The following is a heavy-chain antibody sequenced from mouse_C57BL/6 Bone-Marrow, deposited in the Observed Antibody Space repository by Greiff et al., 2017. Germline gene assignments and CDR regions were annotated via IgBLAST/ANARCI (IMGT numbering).Heavy chain of an antibody. CDR1: GYTFTGYW. CDR2: IYPGSGST. Sequence: QVQLQQPGAELVKPGASVKMSCKASGYTFTGYWITWVKQRPGQGLEWIGDIYPGSGSTNYNEKFKSKATLTVDTSSSTAYMQLSSLTSEDSAVYYCARDYGSSAWFAYWGQGTLVTVSA. J-gene: IGHJ3*01. V-gene: IGHV1-55*01. CDR3: ARDYGSSAWFAY. D-gene: IGHD1-1*01.